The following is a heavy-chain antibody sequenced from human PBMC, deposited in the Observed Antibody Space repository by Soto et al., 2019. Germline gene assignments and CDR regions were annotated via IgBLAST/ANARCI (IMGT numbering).Heavy chain of an antibody. D-gene: IGHD1-7*01. CDR1: VFTFSSYG. CDR2: ISYDGSNK. Sequence: GGSMRLSCAASVFTFSSYGVHWVRQAPGKGLEWVAVISYDGSNKYYADSVKGRFTISRDNSKNTLYLQMSSLRAEDTALYYCAKNQERELPRVIDFWGQGTLVTVSS. V-gene: IGHV3-30*18. J-gene: IGHJ4*02. CDR3: AKNQERELPRVIDF.